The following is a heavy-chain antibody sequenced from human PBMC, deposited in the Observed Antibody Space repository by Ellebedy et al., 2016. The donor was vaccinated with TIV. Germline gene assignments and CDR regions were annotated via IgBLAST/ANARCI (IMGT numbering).Heavy chain of an antibody. Sequence: GESLKISCAASGFTFSGFGIHWVRQAPGKGLEWVSYISSSSSYIYYADSVKGRFTISRDNAKNSLYLQMNSLRAEDTAVYYCTRDRIVGATSYGYWGQGTLVTVSS. D-gene: IGHD1-26*01. CDR1: GFTFSGFG. J-gene: IGHJ4*02. V-gene: IGHV3-21*01. CDR2: ISSSSSYI. CDR3: TRDRIVGATSYGY.